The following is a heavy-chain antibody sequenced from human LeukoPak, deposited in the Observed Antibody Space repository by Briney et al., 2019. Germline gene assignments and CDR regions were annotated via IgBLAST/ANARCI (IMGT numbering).Heavy chain of an antibody. CDR3: ARANPIYCSGGSCYASDY. D-gene: IGHD2-15*01. CDR1: GFTLSSYW. CDR2: INGDGSTT. V-gene: IGHV3-74*01. J-gene: IGHJ4*02. Sequence: GGSLRLSCAASGFTLSSYWMHWVRQAPGKGLVWVSRINGDGSTTNYADSVKGRFTISRDNAKNSLYLQMNSLRAEDTAVYYCARANPIYCSGGSCYASDYWGQGTLVTVSS.